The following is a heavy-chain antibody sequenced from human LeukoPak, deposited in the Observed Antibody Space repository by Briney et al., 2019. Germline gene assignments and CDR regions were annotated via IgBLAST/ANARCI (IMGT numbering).Heavy chain of an antibody. CDR3: ARDSPDGSGTYYNDSPDY. CDR2: IGAYNGNT. V-gene: IGHV1-18*01. CDR1: GYTFSGYG. D-gene: IGHD3-10*01. Sequence: GASVKVSCKASGYTFSGYGISWVRQAPGQGLEWMGWIGAYNGNTNYRQKLQGRVTMTTDTSTSTAYMDLRSLRSDDTAIYYCARDSPDGSGTYYNDSPDYWGQGTLVTVSS. J-gene: IGHJ4*02.